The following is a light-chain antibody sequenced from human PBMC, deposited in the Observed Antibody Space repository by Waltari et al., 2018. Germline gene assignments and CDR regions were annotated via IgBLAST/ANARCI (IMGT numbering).Light chain of an antibody. CDR2: GAS. J-gene: IGKJ1*01. CDR1: HRFHNTF. CDR3: QQFSTSPRWP. Sequence: EGVLTQSPGTLSLSPGEMATLSCTVSHRFHNTFLDWYQLKPGQPPRLLSYGASNRAPVLPSRFSGRESGADFLLALRVLYPNSFALSFCQQFSTSPRWPFGQGKTVE. V-gene: IGKV3-20*01.